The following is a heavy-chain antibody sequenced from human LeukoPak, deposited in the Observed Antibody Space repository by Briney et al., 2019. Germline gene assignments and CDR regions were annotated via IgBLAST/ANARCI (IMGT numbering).Heavy chain of an antibody. CDR3: ASDFYPIAVAESYFDY. J-gene: IGHJ4*02. D-gene: IGHD6-19*01. CDR2: INPNNGGT. V-gene: IGHV1-2*04. Sequence: ASVKVSCKASGFTFTGYYMHWVRQAPGQGLEWVGWINPNNGGTNYAQKFQGWVTMTRDTSISTAYMELSRLRSDDTAVYYCASDFYPIAVAESYFDYWGQGTLVTVSS. CDR1: GFTFTGYY.